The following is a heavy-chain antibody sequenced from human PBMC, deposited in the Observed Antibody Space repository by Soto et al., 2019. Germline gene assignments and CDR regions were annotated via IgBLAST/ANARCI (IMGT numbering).Heavy chain of an antibody. CDR1: GFTFSPFW. J-gene: IGHJ4*02. D-gene: IGHD6-6*01. CDR2: INSDGNST. CDR3: ARGSILFDY. Sequence: EVQLVESGGGLVQPGGSLRLSCAASGFTFSPFWMHWVRQVPGKGPVWVSRINSDGNSTSYADSVKGRFTISRDNAKNTLYLQMNSRRAEDTAVYFCARGSILFDYWGQGTLVTVSS. V-gene: IGHV3-74*01.